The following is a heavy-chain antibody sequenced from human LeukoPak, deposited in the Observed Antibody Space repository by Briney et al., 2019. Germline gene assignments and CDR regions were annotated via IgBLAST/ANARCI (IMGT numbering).Heavy chain of an antibody. CDR3: TAPAYYYDSSGYSLFRVDY. CDR2: IKSKTDGGTT. D-gene: IGHD3-22*01. CDR1: GFTFSSYS. V-gene: IGHV3-15*01. J-gene: IGHJ4*02. Sequence: GGSLRLSCAASGFTFSSYSMNWVRQAPGKGLEWVGRIKSKTDGGTTDYAAPVKGRFTISRDDSKNTLYLQMNSLKTEDTAVYYCTAPAYYYDSSGYSLFRVDYWGQGTLVTVSS.